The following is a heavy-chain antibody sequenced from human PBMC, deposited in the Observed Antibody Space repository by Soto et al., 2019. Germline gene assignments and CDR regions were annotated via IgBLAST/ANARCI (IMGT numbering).Heavy chain of an antibody. V-gene: IGHV4-59*01. CDR1: GGSISSYY. Sequence: SETRSLTCTVSGGSISSYYWSWIRQPPGKGLEWIGYIYYSGSTNYNPSLKSRVTISVDTSKNQFSLKLSSVTAADTAVYYCARITGTTFGDGSWFDPWGQGTLVTVSS. J-gene: IGHJ5*02. CDR2: IYYSGST. D-gene: IGHD1-7*01. CDR3: ARITGTTFGDGSWFDP.